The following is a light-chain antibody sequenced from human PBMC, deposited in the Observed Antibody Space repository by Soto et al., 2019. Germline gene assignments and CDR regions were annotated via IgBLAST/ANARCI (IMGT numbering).Light chain of an antibody. V-gene: IGLV2-8*01. CDR1: SSDVGGYNY. CDR3: SSYAGSNNLRDV. CDR2: EVS. Sequence: LTQPPSASGSPGQSVTISCTGTSSDVGGYNYVSWYQQHPGKAPKLMIYEVSKRPSGVPDRFSGSKSGNTASLTVSGLQAEDEADYYCSSYAGSNNLRDVFGTGTKVTVL. J-gene: IGLJ1*01.